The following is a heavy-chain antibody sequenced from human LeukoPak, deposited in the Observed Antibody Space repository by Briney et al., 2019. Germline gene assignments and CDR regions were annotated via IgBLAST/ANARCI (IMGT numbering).Heavy chain of an antibody. CDR1: GYTLTELS. CDR3: ATDLVGATTIDY. J-gene: IGHJ4*02. V-gene: IGHV1-24*01. CDR2: FDPEDGET. D-gene: IGHD1-26*01. Sequence: ASVKVSCEISGYTLTELSMHWVRQAPGKGLEWMGGFDPEDGETIYAQKFQGRVTMTEDTSTDTAYMELSSLRSEDTAVYYCATDLVGATTIDYWGQGTLVTVSS.